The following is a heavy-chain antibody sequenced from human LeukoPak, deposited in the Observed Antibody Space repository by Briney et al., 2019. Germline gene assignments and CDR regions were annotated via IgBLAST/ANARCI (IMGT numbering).Heavy chain of an antibody. CDR3: AKAGAVVVVAAKYFDY. Sequence: GSLRLSCAASGFTFSSYAMSWVRQAPGKGLEGVSAISGSGDSTYYADSVKGRFTISRDNSENTLYLQMNSLRAEDTAVYYCAKAGAVVVVAAKYFDYWGQGTLVTVSS. CDR2: ISGSGDST. D-gene: IGHD2-15*01. V-gene: IGHV3-23*01. CDR1: GFTFSSYA. J-gene: IGHJ4*02.